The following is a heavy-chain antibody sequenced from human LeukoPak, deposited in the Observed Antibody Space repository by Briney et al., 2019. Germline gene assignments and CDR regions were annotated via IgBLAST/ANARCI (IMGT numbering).Heavy chain of an antibody. Sequence: PSETLSLTCTVSGGSISSYYWSWIRRPPGKGLEWIGYIYYSGSTNYNPSLKSRVTISVDTSKNQFSLKLSSVTAADTAVYYCARAYYDSSGYYGVDYWGQGTLVTVSS. CDR2: IYYSGST. D-gene: IGHD3-22*01. CDR3: ARAYYDSSGYYGVDY. V-gene: IGHV4-59*12. CDR1: GGSISSYY. J-gene: IGHJ4*02.